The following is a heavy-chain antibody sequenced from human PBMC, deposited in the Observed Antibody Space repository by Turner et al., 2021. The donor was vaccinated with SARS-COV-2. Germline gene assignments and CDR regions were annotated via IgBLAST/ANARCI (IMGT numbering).Heavy chain of an antibody. V-gene: IGHV3-23*01. Sequence: EVQLLESGGGLVQPGGSLRLSCAASGFTFNNFAMSLVRQAPGKGLEWVSASNGTGHVTHYVDSVKGRFTISRDSSKNTLYLQMNSLRVEDTAIYYCAKCVTTCQTKGLDNWGQGTLVTVSS. D-gene: IGHD1-26*01. CDR2: SNGTGHVT. CDR1: GFTFNNFA. J-gene: IGHJ4*02. CDR3: AKCVTTCQTKGLDN.